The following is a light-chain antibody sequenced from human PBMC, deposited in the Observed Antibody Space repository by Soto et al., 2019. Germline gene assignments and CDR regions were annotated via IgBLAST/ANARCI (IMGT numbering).Light chain of an antibody. J-gene: IGKJ1*01. CDR2: GAS. CDR3: QQYGSSWWT. CDR1: QSVSSSY. V-gene: IGKV3-20*01. Sequence: EISMTQSPCTLSVSPVEIAELSCLASQSVSSSYLAWYQQKPGQAPRLLIYGASSRATGIPDRFSGSGSGTDFTLTISRLEPEDFAVYYCQQYGSSWWTFGQGAKVDI.